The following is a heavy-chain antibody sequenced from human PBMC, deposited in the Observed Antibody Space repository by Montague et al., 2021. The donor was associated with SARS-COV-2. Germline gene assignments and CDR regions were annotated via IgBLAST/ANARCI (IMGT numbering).Heavy chain of an antibody. CDR3: ARAETYDSTGPLFY. Sequence: SLRLSCAASGFTVNKNYMSWVRQAPGKGLEWVSAIYSGGTTYYGGSVKGRFTISRDNSKNTLYLQMNSLRAEDTAVYYCARAETYDSTGPLFYWGQGTLVTVSS. D-gene: IGHD3-22*01. J-gene: IGHJ4*02. CDR2: IYSGGTT. V-gene: IGHV3-53*01. CDR1: GFTVNKNY.